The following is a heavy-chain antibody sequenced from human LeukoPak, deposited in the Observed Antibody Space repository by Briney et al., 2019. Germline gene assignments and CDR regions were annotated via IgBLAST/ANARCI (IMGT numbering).Heavy chain of an antibody. CDR3: AKEGETQQQGYFDY. D-gene: IGHD6-13*01. CDR1: GFTFDDYA. Sequence: GGSLRLSCAASGFTFDDYAMHWVRQAPGKGLEWVSGISWNSGSIGYADSVKGRFTISRDNAKNSLYLQMNSLRAEDMALYYCAKEGETQQQGYFDYWGQGTLVTVSS. J-gene: IGHJ4*02. V-gene: IGHV3-9*03. CDR2: ISWNSGSI.